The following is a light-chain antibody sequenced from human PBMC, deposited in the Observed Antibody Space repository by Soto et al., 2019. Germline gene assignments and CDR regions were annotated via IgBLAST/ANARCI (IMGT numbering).Light chain of an antibody. CDR1: ISDVGGYNY. J-gene: IGLJ1*01. V-gene: IGLV2-14*01. CDR2: DVS. Sequence: QSVLTQPASVSGSPGQSITISCTGTISDVGGYNYVSWYQQHPGKAPKLMIYDVSNRPSGVSNRFSGSKSGNTASLTISGLQAEDVADYYCSSYTSSSTLYVFGTGTKVTVL. CDR3: SSYTSSSTLYV.